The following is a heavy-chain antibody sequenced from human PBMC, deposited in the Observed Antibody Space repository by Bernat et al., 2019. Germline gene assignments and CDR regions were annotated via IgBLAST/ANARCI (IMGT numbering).Heavy chain of an antibody. D-gene: IGHD6-13*01. CDR1: GFSLSTSGVG. CDR3: AHLPGYSSSWYSPLDY. J-gene: IGHJ4*02. CDR2: IYWDDDK. Sequence: QITLKESGPTLVKPTQTLTLTCTFSGFSLSTSGVGVGRIRQPPGKALEWLALIYWDDDKRYSPSLKSRLTITKDTSKNQVVLTMTNMDPVDTATYYCAHLPGYSSSWYSPLDYWGQGTLVTVSS. V-gene: IGHV2-5*02.